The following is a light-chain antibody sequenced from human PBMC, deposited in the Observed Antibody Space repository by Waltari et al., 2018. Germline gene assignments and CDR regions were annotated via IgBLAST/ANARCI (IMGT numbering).Light chain of an antibody. CDR1: HRVNNY. V-gene: IGKV3-11*01. CDR3: QQRRNWPLT. CDR2: GAS. Sequence: DIVLTQSPATLSLSPGERATLSCRASHRVNNYLSWYQQKPGQAPRLLILGASNRATGSPARCSGSGSGTDFSLTISTLEPEDFAVYYCQQRRNWPLTFGGGTKVEIK. J-gene: IGKJ4*01.